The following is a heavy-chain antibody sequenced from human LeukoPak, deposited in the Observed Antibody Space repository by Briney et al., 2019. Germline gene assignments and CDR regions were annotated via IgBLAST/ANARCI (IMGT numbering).Heavy chain of an antibody. CDR3: TVWFGELTH. J-gene: IGHJ4*02. CDR1: GYTFTDYN. CDR2: ISPNSDGT. D-gene: IGHD3-10*01. Sequence: ASVKVSCRASGYTFTDYNIHWVRQALGQGLVWLGWISPNSDGTTYARKFQGRVTMTRDTSITATYMEPSRLRSDDTAMYYCTVWFGELTHWGQGTLVTVSS. V-gene: IGHV1-2*02.